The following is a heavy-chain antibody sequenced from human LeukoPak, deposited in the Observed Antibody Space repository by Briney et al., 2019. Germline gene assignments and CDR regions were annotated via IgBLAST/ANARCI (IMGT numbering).Heavy chain of an antibody. CDR3: AKPIAVAGIGPLFDY. V-gene: IGHV3-74*01. Sequence: GGSLRLSCAASGFTFSSYWMHWVRQAPGKGLVWVSRINSDGSSTSYADSVKGRFTISRDNSKNTLYLQMNSLRAEDTAVYYCAKPIAVAGIGPLFDYWGQGTLVTVSS. CDR1: GFTFSSYW. CDR2: INSDGSST. D-gene: IGHD6-19*01. J-gene: IGHJ4*02.